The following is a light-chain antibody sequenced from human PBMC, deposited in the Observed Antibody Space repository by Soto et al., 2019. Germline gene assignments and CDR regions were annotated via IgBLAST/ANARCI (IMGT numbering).Light chain of an antibody. Sequence: EIVLTQSPGTLSLSPGARSPLSCRARQSVISSYLSWSQQNPGRAPRLLIYCASSRATGIPDRFSGSGSGTEFTFTISSLQSEDVAVYYCQQYDNWPQYTFGQGTKVDIK. J-gene: IGKJ2*01. CDR1: QSVISSY. V-gene: IGKV3-20*01. CDR2: CAS. CDR3: QQYDNWPQYT.